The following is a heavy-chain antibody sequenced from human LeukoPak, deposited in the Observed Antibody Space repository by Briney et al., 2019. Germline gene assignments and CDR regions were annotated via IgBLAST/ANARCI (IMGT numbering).Heavy chain of an antibody. CDR2: INSDGGGA. J-gene: IGHJ5*02. CDR1: GITFGNNW. Sequence: GGSLRLPCAASGITFGNNWMHWVRQGPGKGLVWISRINSDGGGAIYADSVKGRFTVSRDNAKNTLYLQMNSLRAEDTAVYYCARDVPHNWFDTWGQGTLVTVSS. CDR3: ARDVPHNWFDT. V-gene: IGHV3-74*01.